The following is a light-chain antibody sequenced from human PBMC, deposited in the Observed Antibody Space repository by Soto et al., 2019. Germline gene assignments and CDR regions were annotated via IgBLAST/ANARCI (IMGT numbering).Light chain of an antibody. V-gene: IGLV2-14*03. CDR3: TSYTSSTPFYV. J-gene: IGLJ1*01. Sequence: QPALTQPASVSGSPGQSIAISCTGVRTDVADGYDYVSWYQQHPGQAPQLIIYDVSNRPSGVSDRFSGSKSGNTASLTISGLQAEDEAEYYCTSYTSSTPFYVVGTGTKVTVL. CDR2: DVS. CDR1: RTDVADGYDY.